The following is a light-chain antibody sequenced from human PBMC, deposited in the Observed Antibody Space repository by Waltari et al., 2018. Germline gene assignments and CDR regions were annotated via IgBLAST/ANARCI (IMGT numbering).Light chain of an antibody. CDR3: SSYPRTGTWL. V-gene: IGLV2-14*03. CDR2: DVT. J-gene: IGLJ3*02. CDR1: SSDRVDYDF. Sequence: QSAMTQPASVSGSPGQSVTISGTGTSSDRVDYDFVSWYQQHPGKAPKLIIFDVTTRPSGVSNRFSGSKSGSTASLTISGLQAEDEADYFCSSYPRTGTWLFGGGTKLTVL.